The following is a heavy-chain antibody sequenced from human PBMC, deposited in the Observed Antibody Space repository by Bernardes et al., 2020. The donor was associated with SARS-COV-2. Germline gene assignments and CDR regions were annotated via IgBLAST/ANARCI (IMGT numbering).Heavy chain of an antibody. V-gene: IGHV3-30*04. J-gene: IGHJ4*02. CDR1: GFTFSSHA. D-gene: IGHD4-17*01. Sequence: GGSQRLSCVGSGFTFSSHAMHWVRQAPGKGLEWVAAISRDGWNRYYSDSVKGRFTISRDNSKNTVFFEMNNLRPEDTALYYCAREAYAVRSYSDSGGIDSWGQGTLATVSS. CDR2: ISRDGWNR. CDR3: AREAYAVRSYSDSGGIDS.